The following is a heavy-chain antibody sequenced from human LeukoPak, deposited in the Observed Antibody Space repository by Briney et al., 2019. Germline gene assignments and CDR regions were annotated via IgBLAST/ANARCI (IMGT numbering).Heavy chain of an antibody. D-gene: IGHD4-23*01. J-gene: IGHJ4*02. CDR2: ISKSGDHT. Sequence: GGSLRLSCAVSGLTFNNYAMSWVRQAPGKGLEWVSAISKSGDHTYYAASAKGRFTIYRDNSKNTQYLQMNSLRAEDTAVYYCARGPRWYDYWGQGTLVTVSS. CDR1: GLTFNNYA. CDR3: ARGPRWYDY. V-gene: IGHV3-23*01.